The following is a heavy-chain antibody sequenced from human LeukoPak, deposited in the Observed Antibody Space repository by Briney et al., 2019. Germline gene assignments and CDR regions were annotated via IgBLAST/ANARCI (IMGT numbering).Heavy chain of an antibody. CDR2: ISYDGSNK. D-gene: IGHD2-15*01. CDR1: GFTFSSYA. Sequence: GRSLRLSCAASGFTFSSYAMHWVRQAPGKGLEWVAVISYDGSNKYYADSVKGRFTISRDNSKNTLYLQMNSLRAEDTAVYYCAKLTGYGLYRKCSGGSCYIDYWGQGTLVTVSS. J-gene: IGHJ4*02. V-gene: IGHV3-30-3*02. CDR3: AKLTGYGLYRKCSGGSCYIDY.